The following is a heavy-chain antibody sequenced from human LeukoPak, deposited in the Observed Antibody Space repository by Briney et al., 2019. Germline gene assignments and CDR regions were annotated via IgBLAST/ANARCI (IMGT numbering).Heavy chain of an antibody. V-gene: IGHV3-30*18. Sequence: GSLRLSCAASGFTFSSYGMHWVRQAPGKGLEWVAVISYDGSNKYYADSVKGRFTISRDNSKNTLYLQMNSLRAEDTAVYYCAKISPPADYGDYVGYFDYWGQGTLVTVSS. D-gene: IGHD4-17*01. J-gene: IGHJ4*02. CDR1: GFTFSSYG. CDR2: ISYDGSNK. CDR3: AKISPPADYGDYVGYFDY.